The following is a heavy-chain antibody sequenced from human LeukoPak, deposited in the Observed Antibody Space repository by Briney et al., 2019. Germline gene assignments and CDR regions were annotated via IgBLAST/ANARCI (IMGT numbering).Heavy chain of an antibody. Sequence: PGGSLRLSCAASGFTFSSYAMSWVRQAPGKGLEWVSAISGSGGSTYYADSVKGRFTISRDNSKNTLYLQMNSLRAEDTAVYYCAKLTLGYCSSTSCYPDYWGQGTLVTVSS. J-gene: IGHJ4*02. CDR3: AKLTLGYCSSTSCYPDY. D-gene: IGHD2-2*01. CDR1: GFTFSSYA. V-gene: IGHV3-23*01. CDR2: ISGSGGST.